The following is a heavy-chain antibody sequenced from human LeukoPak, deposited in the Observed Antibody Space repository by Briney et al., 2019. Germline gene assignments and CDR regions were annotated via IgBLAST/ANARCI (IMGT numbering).Heavy chain of an antibody. CDR3: ARQPGDYLDY. V-gene: IGHV4-39*01. D-gene: IGHD4-17*01. J-gene: IGHJ4*02. CDR1: GGSISGSNYY. CDR2: IYYNGRT. Sequence: SETLSLTCGVFGGSISGSNYYWDWIRQPPGKGPEWIGSIYYNGRTEYNPALKSRATISVDTSKNHFSLTLRSVTAADTAIYYCARQPGDYLDYWGRGTLVTVSS.